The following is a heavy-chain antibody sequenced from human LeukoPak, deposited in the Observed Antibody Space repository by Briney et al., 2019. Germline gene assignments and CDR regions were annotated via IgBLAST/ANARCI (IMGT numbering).Heavy chain of an antibody. CDR2: ISSSSTTI. V-gene: IGHV3-48*01. Sequence: PGGSLRLSCAASGFSLSNFGMHWVRQAPGKGLEWVSYISSSSTTIYYADSVKGRFTIFRDNAKNSLYLQMNSLRAEDTAVYYCASEMGDYWGQGTLVTVSS. D-gene: IGHD2-8*01. J-gene: IGHJ4*02. CDR1: GFSLSNFG. CDR3: ASEMGDY.